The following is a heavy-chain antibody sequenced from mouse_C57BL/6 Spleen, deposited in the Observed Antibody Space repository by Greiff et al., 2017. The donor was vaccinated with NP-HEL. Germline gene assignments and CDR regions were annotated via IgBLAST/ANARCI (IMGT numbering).Heavy chain of an antibody. J-gene: IGHJ2*01. CDR1: GYTFTSYW. Sequence: QVQLKQPGAELVRPGSSVKLSCKASGYTFTSYWMDWVKQRPGQGLDWIGNIYPSASDTHYNPKFKDKATLTVDKSSSTAYMQLSSLTSEDSAVYYCARARMVRGYFDYWGQGTTLTVSS. V-gene: IGHV1-61*01. D-gene: IGHD2-3*01. CDR2: IYPSASDT. CDR3: ARARMVRGYFDY.